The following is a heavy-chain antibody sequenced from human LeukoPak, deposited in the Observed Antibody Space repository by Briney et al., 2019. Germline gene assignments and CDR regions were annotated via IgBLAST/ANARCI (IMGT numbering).Heavy chain of an antibody. V-gene: IGHV4-61*02. Sequence: SQTLSLXCTVSGGSISSGSYYWSWIRQPAGKGLEWIGRIYTSGITNYNPSLKSRVAISVDTSKNQFSLKLSSVTAADTAVYYCARAVDTAMVLDYWGQGTLVTVSS. CDR1: GGSISSGSYY. D-gene: IGHD5-18*01. J-gene: IGHJ4*02. CDR2: IYTSGIT. CDR3: ARAVDTAMVLDY.